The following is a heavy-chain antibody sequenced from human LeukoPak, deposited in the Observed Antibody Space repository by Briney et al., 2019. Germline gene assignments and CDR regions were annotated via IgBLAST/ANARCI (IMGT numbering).Heavy chain of an antibody. CDR3: VRDSPSGFFDL. CDR2: INPDGTVT. Sequence: GGSVRLSCAASGFTFNTYWMHWVRQAPGKGLVWVSPINPDGTVTTYADSVKGRFTISRDNAKNTLYLQMNSLKAEDTAVYYCVRDSPSGFFDLWGRGTLVTVSS. V-gene: IGHV3-74*01. J-gene: IGHJ2*01. CDR1: GFTFNTYW. D-gene: IGHD6-19*01.